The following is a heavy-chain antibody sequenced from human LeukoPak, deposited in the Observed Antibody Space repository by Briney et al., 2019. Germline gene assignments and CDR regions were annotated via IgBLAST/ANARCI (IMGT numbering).Heavy chain of an antibody. CDR2: ISSSRGHT. Sequence: GGSLRLCCAASGFTFSTYSMNWVRQAPGKGLEWVSSISSSRGHTSYADSVKGRFTISRDNAENSLNLQMSSLRAEDTAVYYCARGRCVNSNFDYWGQGTLVTVSS. CDR1: GFTFSTYS. D-gene: IGHD4-23*01. J-gene: IGHJ4*02. V-gene: IGHV3-21*01. CDR3: ARGRCVNSNFDY.